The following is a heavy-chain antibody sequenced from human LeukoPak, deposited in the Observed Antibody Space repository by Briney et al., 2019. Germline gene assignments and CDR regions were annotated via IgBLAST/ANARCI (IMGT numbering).Heavy chain of an antibody. CDR3: AKAPLGDYQHYMDV. Sequence: GGSLRLSCAASGFTFSDYGMHWVRQAPGKGLEWVAFIRYDGNNKYYADSEKGRFTISRDNSKNTLYLQMNSLRADDAAVYYCAKAPLGDYQHYMDVWGKGTTVTVSS. J-gene: IGHJ6*03. D-gene: IGHD3-16*01. CDR1: GFTFSDYG. CDR2: IRYDGNNK. V-gene: IGHV3-30*02.